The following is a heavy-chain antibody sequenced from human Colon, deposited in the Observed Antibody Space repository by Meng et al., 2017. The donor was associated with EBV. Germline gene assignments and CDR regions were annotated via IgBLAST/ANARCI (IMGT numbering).Heavy chain of an antibody. V-gene: IGHV4-34*01. CDR1: GGSFRDYY. CDR2: IDHRGNT. CDR3: ARRGPSGNFSP. Sequence: QVQLQQWGAGLLKPSEPLSRICAVYGGSFRDYYWTWIRHPPGKGLEWIGEIDHRGNTKYNPSLKSRVTTSLDTSKKQFSLKVSSVTAADSAVYYCARRGPSGNFSPWSQGALVTVSS. J-gene: IGHJ5*02. D-gene: IGHD3-10*01.